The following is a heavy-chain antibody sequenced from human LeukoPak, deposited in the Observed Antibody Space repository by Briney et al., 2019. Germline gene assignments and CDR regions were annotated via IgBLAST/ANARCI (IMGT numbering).Heavy chain of an antibody. Sequence: PVGSLRLSCAASEFPFSGSWMDWVRQAPGKRMEWVANIKQDGSEKHYADSVKGRFTISRDNAKNSLFLRMSGLRAEDAAVYYCSRSLDYWGQGALVTVSS. V-gene: IGHV3-7*01. J-gene: IGHJ4*02. CDR2: IKQDGSEK. CDR3: SRSLDY. CDR1: EFPFSGSW.